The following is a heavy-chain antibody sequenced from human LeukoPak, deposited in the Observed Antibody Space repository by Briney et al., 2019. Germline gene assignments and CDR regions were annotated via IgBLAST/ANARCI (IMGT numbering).Heavy chain of an antibody. Sequence: GGSLRLPCAASGFTFSSYAMSWVRQAPGKGLEWVSAISGSGGSTYYADSVKGRFTISRGNSKNTLYLQMNSLRAEDTAVYYCAKLGSYYYDSSGYYHFDYWGQGTLVTVSS. CDR1: GFTFSSYA. CDR2: ISGSGGST. J-gene: IGHJ4*02. CDR3: AKLGSYYYDSSGYYHFDY. V-gene: IGHV3-23*01. D-gene: IGHD3-22*01.